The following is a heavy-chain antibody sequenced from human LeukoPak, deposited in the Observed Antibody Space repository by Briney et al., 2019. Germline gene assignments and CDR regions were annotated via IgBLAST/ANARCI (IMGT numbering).Heavy chain of an antibody. Sequence: GGSLRLSCAASGFTISSNWMSWVRQAPGKGLEWVANINEDGSDKYYVDSVKGRFTISRDNAKNSLYLQMNSLRAEDTAVYYCARDPTSSWETAFDIWGQGTMVTVSS. J-gene: IGHJ3*02. D-gene: IGHD1-26*01. CDR2: INEDGSDK. V-gene: IGHV3-7*01. CDR1: GFTISSNW. CDR3: ARDPTSSWETAFDI.